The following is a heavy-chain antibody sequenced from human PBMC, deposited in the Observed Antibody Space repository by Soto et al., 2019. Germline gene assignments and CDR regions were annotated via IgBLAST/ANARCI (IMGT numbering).Heavy chain of an antibody. V-gene: IGHV4-38-2*01. CDR2: IYHSGST. J-gene: IGHJ6*02. Sequence: SETLSLTCAVSGYSISSGYYWGWIRQPPGKGLEWIGSIYHSGSTYYNPSLKSRVTISVDTSKNQFSLKLSSVTAADTAVYYCARKSPLYYGMDVWGQGTTVTAP. CDR1: GYSISSGYY. CDR3: ARKSPLYYGMDV.